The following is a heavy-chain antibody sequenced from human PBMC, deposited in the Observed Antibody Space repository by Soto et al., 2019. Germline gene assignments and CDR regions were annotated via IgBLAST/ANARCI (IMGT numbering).Heavy chain of an antibody. D-gene: IGHD6-19*01. CDR1: GVSLSDAW. Sequence: PGGCMGLPWAASGVSLSDAWMCWVRQAPGKGLEWVGLIKKKTDGGTTDYAAPVKGRFTISRDDSKNTVYLQMSSLKTEDTAVYYCRTQWLDWGQGTLVTSPQ. CDR2: IKKKTDGGTT. J-gene: IGHJ4*02. CDR3: RTQWLD. V-gene: IGHV3-15*01.